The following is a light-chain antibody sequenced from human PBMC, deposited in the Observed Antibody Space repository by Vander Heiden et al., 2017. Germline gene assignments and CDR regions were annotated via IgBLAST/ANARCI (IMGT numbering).Light chain of an antibody. CDR1: TLGDKY. J-gene: IGLJ2*01. V-gene: IGLV3-1*01. CDR2: QDT. CDR3: QAWDSNTVV. Sequence: SYELTQAPSVSVSPGQTASITCSGATLGDKYASWYQQKPGQSPGLVIYQDTKRPSGIPERFSGSNSGNTATLTISGAQAMDEADYYCQAWDSNTVVFGGGTKLTVL.